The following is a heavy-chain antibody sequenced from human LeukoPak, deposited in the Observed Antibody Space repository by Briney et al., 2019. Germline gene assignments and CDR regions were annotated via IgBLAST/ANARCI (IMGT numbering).Heavy chain of an antibody. CDR1: GFTFSTYS. CDR3: ARSRSVDY. J-gene: IGHJ4*02. V-gene: IGHV3-48*02. D-gene: IGHD6-13*01. CDR2: ISSGSSTI. Sequence: PGGSLRLSCAASGFTFSTYSMNWVRQAPGKGLEWFSYISSGSSTIYYADSVKGRFTISRNNAKNSLYLQMNSLRDEDTAVYYCARSRSVDYWGQGTLVTVSS.